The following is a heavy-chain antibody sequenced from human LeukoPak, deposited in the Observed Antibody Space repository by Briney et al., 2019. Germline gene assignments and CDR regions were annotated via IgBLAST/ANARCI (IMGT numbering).Heavy chain of an antibody. J-gene: IGHJ5*02. V-gene: IGHV4-34*01. CDR2: INHSGST. Sequence: SETLSLTCAVYGGSFSGYYWSWIRQPPGKGLEWIGEINHSGSTNYNPSLKSRVTISVDTSKNQFSLKLISVTAADTAVYFCARGRGGGGSSNNWFDPWGRGTLVTVSS. CDR3: ARGRGGGGSSNNWFDP. D-gene: IGHD2-15*01. CDR1: GGSFSGYY.